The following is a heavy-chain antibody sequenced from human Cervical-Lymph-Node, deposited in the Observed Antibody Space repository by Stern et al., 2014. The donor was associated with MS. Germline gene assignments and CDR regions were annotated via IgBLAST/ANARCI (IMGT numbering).Heavy chain of an antibody. Sequence: QLVQSGPEVKKTGTSVKLSCKAPGYTFTSSSMHWVRQAPGQGLEWMGIITPRGDSTSSAPKFQCRVTMTRDTSSSTVYMELSSLGSEDTAVYYCARGQRYFDYWGQGTLVTVSS. CDR3: ARGQRYFDY. V-gene: IGHV1-46*01. CDR1: GYTFTSSS. CDR2: ITPRGDST. J-gene: IGHJ4*02.